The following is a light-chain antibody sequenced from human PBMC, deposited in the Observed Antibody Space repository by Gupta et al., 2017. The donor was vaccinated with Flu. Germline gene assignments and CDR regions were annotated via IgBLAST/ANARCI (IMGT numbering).Light chain of an antibody. J-gene: IGLJ1*01. CDR1: KIGSKT. Sequence: SSAVTQPPSVSVAPGPTDRITCGGDKIGSKTAHWYQQKPGQAPVMVVYYNSSRPSGIPERFSGSNSGTTATITITRVEAGDDADYYCQVWDRNSDNYVFGTGTKFTVL. CDR3: QVWDRNSDNYV. V-gene: IGLV3-21*02. CDR2: YNS.